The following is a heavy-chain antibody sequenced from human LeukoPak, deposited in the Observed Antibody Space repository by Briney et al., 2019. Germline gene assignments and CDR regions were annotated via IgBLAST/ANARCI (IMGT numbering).Heavy chain of an antibody. Sequence: GGSLRLSCTASGFTFSSQWMSWVRQALGKGLEWVANIRQDGSETQYVDSMKGRFTISRDNAKNSSYLQMNSLRAEDTAMYYFVTTTRSRGFDYWGQGTLVTVSS. D-gene: IGHD1-14*01. CDR2: IRQDGSET. J-gene: IGHJ4*02. CDR1: GFTFSSQW. V-gene: IGHV3-7*01. CDR3: VTTTRSRGFDY.